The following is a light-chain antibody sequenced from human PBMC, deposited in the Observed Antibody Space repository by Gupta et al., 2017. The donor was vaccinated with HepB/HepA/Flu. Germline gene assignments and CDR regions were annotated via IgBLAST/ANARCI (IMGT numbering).Light chain of an antibody. J-gene: IGLJ1*01. CDR2: GYS. Sequence: QSVLTQSPSVSGAPGQRVTISCTGSSSNIGAGYHVHWYHQLPGTAPTLLLYGYSNRPSGVPARVSCSTSGTSASLAITSLPAEDEADYYCQSDDSSLSGIYVFGTGTKVTVL. CDR1: SSNIGAGYH. V-gene: IGLV1-40*01. CDR3: QSDDSSLSGIYV.